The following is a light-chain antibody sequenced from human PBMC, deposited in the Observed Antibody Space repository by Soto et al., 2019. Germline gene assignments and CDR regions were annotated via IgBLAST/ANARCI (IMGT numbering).Light chain of an antibody. Sequence: EIVLTQSPATLSLSPGERATLSCRASQTVRNNYLAWYQQKPGQAPRLLIYDASSRATGIPDRFSGGGSGTDFTLPISRLEPEDFAVYYCQQYGSSGTFGQGTNVDIK. CDR1: QTVRNNY. J-gene: IGKJ1*01. CDR2: DAS. CDR3: QQYGSSGT. V-gene: IGKV3-20*01.